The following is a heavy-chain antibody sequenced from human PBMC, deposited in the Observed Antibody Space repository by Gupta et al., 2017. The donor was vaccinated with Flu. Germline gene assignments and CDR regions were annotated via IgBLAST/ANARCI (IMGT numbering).Heavy chain of an antibody. CDR3: AYGDY. V-gene: IGHV4-34*01. CDR1: GGSFSGYY. Sequence: QVQLQQWGAGLLKPSETLSLTCAVSGGSFSGYYWSWIRQPPGKGLEWIGEINHSGSTNYNPSLKSRVTISVDTSKNQFSLKLSSVTAADTAVYYCAYGDYWGQGTLVTVSS. J-gene: IGHJ4*02. D-gene: IGHD4-17*01. CDR2: INHSGST.